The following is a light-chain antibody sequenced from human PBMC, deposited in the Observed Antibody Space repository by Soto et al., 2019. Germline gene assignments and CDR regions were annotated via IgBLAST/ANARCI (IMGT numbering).Light chain of an antibody. CDR1: QSVSNNY. Sequence: EIVLTQSPGTLSLSPGERATLSCRASQSVSNNYLAWYQQKPGQAPRLLIYGASNRATGIPARFSGSGSGTDFTLTISSLESEDFAVYYCQQRGTFGQGTRLEIK. CDR2: GAS. J-gene: IGKJ5*01. CDR3: QQRGT. V-gene: IGKV3-20*01.